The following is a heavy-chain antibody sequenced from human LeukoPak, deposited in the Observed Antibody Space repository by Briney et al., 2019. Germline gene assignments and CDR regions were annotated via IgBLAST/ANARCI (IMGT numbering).Heavy chain of an antibody. Sequence: ASVKVSCKTSGYTFTSYDINWVRQATGQGLEWMGWMNPNSGDTGYAQKFQGRVTITRNTSITTAYMELSSLRSEDTAVYYCARGGAYGSGSYPNNYYYYYMDVWGKGTTVTISS. J-gene: IGHJ6*03. CDR2: MNPNSGDT. CDR1: GYTFTSYD. D-gene: IGHD3-10*01. V-gene: IGHV1-8*03. CDR3: ARGGAYGSGSYPNNYYYYYMDV.